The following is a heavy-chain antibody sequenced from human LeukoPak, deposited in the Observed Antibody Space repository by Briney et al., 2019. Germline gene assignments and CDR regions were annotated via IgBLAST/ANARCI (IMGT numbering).Heavy chain of an antibody. CDR2: ISTHSTYT. Sequence: KPGGSLRLSCAASGFIFSDYSMSWIRQAPGKGLEWVSYISTHSTYTHYADSVRGRFTISRDNAKNSLYLQMNSLRSEDTAVYYCATDGVVVTDSLNFDYWGQGTLVTVSS. CDR1: GFIFSDYS. CDR3: ATDGVVVTDSLNFDY. J-gene: IGHJ4*02. V-gene: IGHV3-11*05. D-gene: IGHD2-21*02.